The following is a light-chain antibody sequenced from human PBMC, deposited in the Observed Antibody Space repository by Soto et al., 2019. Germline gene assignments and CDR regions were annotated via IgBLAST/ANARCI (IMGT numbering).Light chain of an antibody. CDR1: QSVDNR. CDR3: QQYGDWPRT. V-gene: IGKV3-15*01. J-gene: IGKJ1*01. Sequence: ETVLTQSPARLSLSPGERATLSCRASQSVDNRLAWYQHTPGQAPRLLIYGASNRATGVPAKFSGSGSGTEFTLTITSLQSEDVALYYCQQYGDWPRTFGQGTKVEI. CDR2: GAS.